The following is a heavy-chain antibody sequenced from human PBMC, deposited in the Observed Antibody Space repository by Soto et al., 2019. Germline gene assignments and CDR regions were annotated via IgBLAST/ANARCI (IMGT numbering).Heavy chain of an antibody. CDR3: ARGLGYDSNGRFLAAFDI. J-gene: IGHJ3*02. Sequence: QVQLQESGPGLAKPSQPVSLTCTVSGASLTSGDYYWTWIRQVPGKDLEWIGYIFHTGTTFYTPSLKSRVLMSIDTSDNYFSLNLNSVTAADTAVYYCARGLGYDSNGRFLAAFDIWGHGTLVTVSA. CDR1: GASLTSGDYY. V-gene: IGHV4-31*03. D-gene: IGHD3-22*01. CDR2: IFHTGTT.